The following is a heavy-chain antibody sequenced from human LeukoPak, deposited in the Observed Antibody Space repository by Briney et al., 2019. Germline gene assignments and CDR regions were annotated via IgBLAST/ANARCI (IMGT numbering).Heavy chain of an antibody. CDR1: GYTFTSYY. Sequence: ASVKVSCKASGYTFTSYYMHWVRQAPGQGLEWMGIINPSGGSTSYAQKFQGRATMTRDTSTSTVYMELSSLRSEDTAVYYCASGRAVWLVAGSNFDYWGQGTLVTVSS. CDR3: ASGRAVWLVAGSNFDY. D-gene: IGHD6-19*01. J-gene: IGHJ4*02. V-gene: IGHV1-46*01. CDR2: INPSGGST.